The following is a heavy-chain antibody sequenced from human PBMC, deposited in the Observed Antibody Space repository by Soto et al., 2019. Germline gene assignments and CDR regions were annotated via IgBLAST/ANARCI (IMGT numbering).Heavy chain of an antibody. CDR1: GFTFSSYA. J-gene: IGHJ6*02. CDR3: ANLGAAGDIVLVPAAINYYYGMDV. CDR2: ISGSGGST. D-gene: IGHD2-2*02. V-gene: IGHV3-23*01. Sequence: GGSLRLSCAASGFTFSSYAMSWVRQAPGKGLEWVSAISGSGGSTYYADSVKGRFTISRDNSKNTLYLQMNSLRAEDTAVYYCANLGAAGDIVLVPAAINYYYGMDVCGQGTTVTVSS.